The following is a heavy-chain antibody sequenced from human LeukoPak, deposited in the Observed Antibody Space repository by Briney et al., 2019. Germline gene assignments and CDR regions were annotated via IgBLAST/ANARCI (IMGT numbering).Heavy chain of an antibody. V-gene: IGHV1-2*02. D-gene: IGHD6-6*01. CDR3: AREYSSSSVYFQH. Sequence: ASVKVSCKASGYTFTGYYMHWVRQAPGQGLEWMGWINPNSGGTNYAQKFHGRVTMTRDTSISTAYMELSRLRSDDTAVYYCAREYSSSSVYFQHWGQGTLVTVSS. J-gene: IGHJ1*01. CDR1: GYTFTGYY. CDR2: INPNSGGT.